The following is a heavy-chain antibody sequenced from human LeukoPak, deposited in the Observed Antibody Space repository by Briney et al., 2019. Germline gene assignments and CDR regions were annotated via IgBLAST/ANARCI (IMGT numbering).Heavy chain of an antibody. V-gene: IGHV4-34*01. J-gene: IGHJ4*02. CDR3: ARAPWDGYFDY. CDR1: GGSFSAYY. D-gene: IGHD1-26*01. Sequence: SETLSLTCGVYGGSFSAYYWSWIRQPPGKGLERIGEMHQSGSTDYNPSLKSRVTLLVDTSRNQFSLSLNSVTAADTAIYYCARAPWDGYFDYWGQGILVTVSS. CDR2: MHQSGST.